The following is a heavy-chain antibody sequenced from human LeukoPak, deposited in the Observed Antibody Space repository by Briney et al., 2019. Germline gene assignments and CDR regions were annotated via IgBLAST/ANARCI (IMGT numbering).Heavy chain of an antibody. D-gene: IGHD2-15*01. CDR1: GGSISTYY. CDR3: ARQSGGNYVYFDY. Sequence: SETLSLTCTVSGGSISTYYWSWIRQPAGRGLEWIGRISTTENTNYNPSLKSRVAISVDKSKNQFSLKLSSVTAADTAVYYCARQSGGNYVYFDYWGQGTQVTVSS. V-gene: IGHV4-4*07. CDR2: ISTTENT. J-gene: IGHJ4*02.